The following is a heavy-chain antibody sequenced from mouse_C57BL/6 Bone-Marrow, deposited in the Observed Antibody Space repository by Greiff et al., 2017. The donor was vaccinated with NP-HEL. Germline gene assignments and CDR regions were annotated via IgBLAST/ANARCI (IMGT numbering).Heavy chain of an antibody. CDR2: IRVKSDNYAT. Sequence: EVKVVESGGGLVQPGGSMKLSCVASGFTFSNYWMNWVRQSPEKGLEWVAQIRVKSDNYATHYAESVKGRFTISRDDSKSSVYLQMNNLRAEDTGIYYCTGGDITTVGRLWYFDVWGTGTTVTVSS. CDR3: TGGDITTVGRLWYFDV. V-gene: IGHV6-3*01. J-gene: IGHJ1*03. D-gene: IGHD1-1*01. CDR1: GFTFSNYW.